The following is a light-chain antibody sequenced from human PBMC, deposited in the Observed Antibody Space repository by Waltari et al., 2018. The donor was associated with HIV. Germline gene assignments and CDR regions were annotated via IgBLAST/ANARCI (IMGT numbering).Light chain of an antibody. V-gene: IGLV3-19*01. CDR1: SLRRYS. CDR3: DSRDTNDKHHV. Sequence: SSDLTQDPAVSVALGQTVRITCQGDSLRRYSANWYQQKPGQAPVVVMYGKDNRPSGITDRFSGSSSGNTGSLTITGAQAEDEAVYYCDSRDTNDKHHVFGTGTKVTV. CDR2: GKD. J-gene: IGLJ1*01.